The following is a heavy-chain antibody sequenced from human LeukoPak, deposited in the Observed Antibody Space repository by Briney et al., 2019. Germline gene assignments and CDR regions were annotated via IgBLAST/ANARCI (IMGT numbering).Heavy chain of an antibody. Sequence: SETLSLTCTVSGYSISTGHYWGWIRQPPGKGLEWIGSIYHSGSTYHTPSLKSRVTISVDTSKNQFSLKLSSVTAADTAVYYCASYCSSTSCHTRRAFDIWGQGTMVTVSS. V-gene: IGHV4-38-2*02. CDR1: GYSISTGHY. CDR2: IYHSGST. J-gene: IGHJ3*02. CDR3: ASYCSSTSCHTRRAFDI. D-gene: IGHD2-2*02.